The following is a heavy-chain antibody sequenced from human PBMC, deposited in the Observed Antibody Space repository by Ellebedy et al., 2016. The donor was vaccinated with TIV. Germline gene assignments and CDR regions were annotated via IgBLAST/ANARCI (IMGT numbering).Heavy chain of an antibody. CDR3: AKDLHESGSPNWFDP. CDR1: GFTFNSSA. Sequence: GGSLRLXXAASGFTFNSSAMHWVRQAPGKGLEWVAIISYDGSNRNYADSVKGRFTISRDNSQNTLYLQMSSLRGEDTAVYYCAKDLHESGSPNWFDPWGQGTLVTVSS. V-gene: IGHV3-30*04. J-gene: IGHJ5*02. CDR2: ISYDGSNR. D-gene: IGHD6-25*01.